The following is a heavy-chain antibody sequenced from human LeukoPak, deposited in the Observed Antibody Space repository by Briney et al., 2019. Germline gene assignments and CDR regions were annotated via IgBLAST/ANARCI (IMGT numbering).Heavy chain of an antibody. CDR2: ITGSGAGT. V-gene: IGHV3-23*01. D-gene: IGHD4-17*01. Sequence: PGGSLRLSRAGSGFTFIIYAMIWVRQAPRKGLEWVAAITGSGAGTYYAHSVKGRFTVSRDNSKSTLYLQMNSLRPEDTAVYYCAKDPNGDYIGAFDFWGQGTMVTVSS. J-gene: IGHJ3*01. CDR3: AKDPNGDYIGAFDF. CDR1: GFTFIIYA.